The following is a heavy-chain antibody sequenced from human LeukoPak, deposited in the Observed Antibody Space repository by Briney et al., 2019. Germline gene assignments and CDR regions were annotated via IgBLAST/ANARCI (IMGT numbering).Heavy chain of an antibody. J-gene: IGHJ4*02. V-gene: IGHV1-8*01. CDR1: GYTFTSYD. CDR3: ATGPYDILTGYYGYFDY. CDR2: MNPDSGNT. D-gene: IGHD3-9*01. Sequence: ASVKVSCKASGYTFTSYDINWVRQATGQGLEWMGWMNPDSGNTASAQRFQGRVTMTRNTSISTAYMELSSLRSEDTAVYYCATGPYDILTGYYGYFDYWGQGTLVTVSS.